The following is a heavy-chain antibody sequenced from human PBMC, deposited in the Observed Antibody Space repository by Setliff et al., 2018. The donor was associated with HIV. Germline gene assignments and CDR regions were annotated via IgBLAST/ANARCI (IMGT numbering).Heavy chain of an antibody. V-gene: IGHV1-2*02. J-gene: IGHJ4*02. CDR1: GYTFTGYY. D-gene: IGHD3-10*01. CDR3: ARVGILLWFGELTEAPLDY. Sequence: ASVKVSCKASGYTFTGYYMHWVRQAPGQGLEWMGWISPNSGGTTYAQKFQGRVTMTRDTSISTAYMELRSLRSDDTAVYYCARVGILLWFGELTEAPLDYWGQGTLVTVSS. CDR2: ISPNSGGT.